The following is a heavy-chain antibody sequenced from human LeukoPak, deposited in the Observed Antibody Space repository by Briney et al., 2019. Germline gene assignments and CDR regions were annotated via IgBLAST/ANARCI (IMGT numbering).Heavy chain of an antibody. D-gene: IGHD3-9*01. V-gene: IGHV3-21*01. Sequence: GGSLRLSCAASGFTFSSYWMSWVRQAPGKGLEWVSSISSSSSYIYYADSVKGRFTISRDNAKNSLYLQMNCLRAEDTAVYYCASFTVLTGGNWGQGTLVTVSS. CDR3: ASFTVLTGGN. J-gene: IGHJ4*02. CDR2: ISSSSSYI. CDR1: GFTFSSYW.